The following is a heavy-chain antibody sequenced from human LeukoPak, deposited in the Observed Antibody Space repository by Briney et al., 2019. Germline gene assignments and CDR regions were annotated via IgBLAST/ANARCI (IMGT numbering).Heavy chain of an antibody. J-gene: IGHJ3*02. Sequence: PSETLSLTCVVSGDSISSRNWWSWVRQPPEKGLEWIGEIFHSGSTNYNPSLKSRVTISIDKSRNLFSLNLSSVTAADTAAYYCAKASVVVTADPDAFDMWGRGTLATVSS. CDR3: AKASVVVTADPDAFDM. D-gene: IGHD2-21*02. CDR1: GDSISSRNW. CDR2: IFHSGST. V-gene: IGHV4-4*02.